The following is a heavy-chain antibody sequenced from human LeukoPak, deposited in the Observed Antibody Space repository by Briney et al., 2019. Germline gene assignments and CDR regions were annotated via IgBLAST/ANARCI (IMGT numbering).Heavy chain of an antibody. D-gene: IGHD6-6*01. CDR1: GYTFTNYD. V-gene: IGHV1-8*01. CDR3: ARWLVRGSRSSYFDY. Sequence: ASVKVSCRASGYTFTNYDFNWVRQATGQGLEWMGWMNPNSGATGYAQKFQGRVTMTRDTSINTAYMELSSLRSEDTAVYYCARWLVRGSRSSYFDYWGQGTLVTVSS. CDR2: MNPNSGAT. J-gene: IGHJ4*02.